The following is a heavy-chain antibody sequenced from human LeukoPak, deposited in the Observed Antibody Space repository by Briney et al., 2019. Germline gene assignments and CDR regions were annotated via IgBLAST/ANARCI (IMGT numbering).Heavy chain of an antibody. D-gene: IGHD6-13*01. J-gene: IGHJ4*02. CDR2: IYSGGTT. V-gene: IGHV3-66*01. CDR1: GFTVSGNY. Sequence: PGGSLRLSCAAPGFTVSGNYMNWVRQAPGEGLEWVSVIYSGGTTYYADSVKGRFTISRDNSKNTLYLQLNSLRVEDTAVYYCARGALGAAGRLDYWGQGTLVTVSS. CDR3: ARGALGAAGRLDY.